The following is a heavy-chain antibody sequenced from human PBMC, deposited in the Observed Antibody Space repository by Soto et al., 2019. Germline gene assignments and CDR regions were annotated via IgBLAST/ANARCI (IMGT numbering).Heavy chain of an antibody. CDR3: ARDGERYYYGSGSYYNWFDT. J-gene: IGHJ5*02. D-gene: IGHD3-10*01. CDR2: IIPILGIA. V-gene: IGHV1-69*10. Sequence: ASVKVSCKASGGTFSSYAISWVRQAPGQGLEWMGGIIPILGIANYAQKFQGRVTITADKSTSTAYMELSSLRSEDTAVYYCARDGERYYYGSGSYYNWFDTWGQGTLVTVSS. CDR1: GGTFSSYA.